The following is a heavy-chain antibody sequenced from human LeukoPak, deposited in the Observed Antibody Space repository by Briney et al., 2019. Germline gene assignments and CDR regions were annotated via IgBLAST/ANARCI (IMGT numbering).Heavy chain of an antibody. Sequence: VESLQISCKGSGYTFTTYWISWVRQMPGKGLEWMGIIYPGDSDTRNRPPFQGQVTISVDKSISTAYLQWSSLKASDTAMYYCARTRVAGTSGAFDIWGQGTMVRV. V-gene: IGHV5-51*01. CDR3: ARTRVAGTSGAFDI. CDR2: IYPGDSDT. J-gene: IGHJ3*02. CDR1: GYTFTTYW. D-gene: IGHD6-19*01.